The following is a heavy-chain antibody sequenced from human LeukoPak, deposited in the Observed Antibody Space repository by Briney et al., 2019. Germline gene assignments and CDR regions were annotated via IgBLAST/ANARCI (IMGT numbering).Heavy chain of an antibody. D-gene: IGHD3-9*01. CDR1: GFTLNLYG. V-gene: IGHV3-30*02. CDR2: IRYDGSNK. CDR3: AKDLYDILTGYPDY. J-gene: IGHJ4*02. Sequence: GGSLRLSCAASGFTLNLYGMQWVRQARRGGGEWVAFIRYDGSNKYYADSVKGRFTISRDNSKNTLYLQMNSLRAEDTAVYYCAKDLYDILTGYPDYWGQGTLVTVSS.